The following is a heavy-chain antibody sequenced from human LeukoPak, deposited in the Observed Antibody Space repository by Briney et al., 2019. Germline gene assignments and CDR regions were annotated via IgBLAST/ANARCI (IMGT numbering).Heavy chain of an antibody. CDR2: IYYSGST. J-gene: IGHJ4*02. CDR1: GGSISTYY. CDR3: ARLEWELNFDY. V-gene: IGHV4-59*08. D-gene: IGHD1-26*01. Sequence: KPSGTLSLTCTVSGGSISTYYWNWIRQSPGKGLEWIGNIYYSGSTNYNPSLKSRVTISVDTSKNQFSLKLSSVTAADTAVYYCARLEWELNFDYWGQGTLVTVSS.